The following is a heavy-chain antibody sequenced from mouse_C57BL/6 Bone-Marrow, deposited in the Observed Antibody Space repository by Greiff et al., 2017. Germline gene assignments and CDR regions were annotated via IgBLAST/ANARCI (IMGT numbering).Heavy chain of an antibody. V-gene: IGHV1-81*01. CDR3: AKPFYYGNYIWFAY. J-gene: IGHJ3*01. D-gene: IGHD2-1*01. Sequence: QVQLQQSGAELARPGASVKLSCKASGYTFTSYGISWVKQRTGQGLEWIGEIYPRSGNTYYNEKFKGKATLTADKSSSTAYMELRSLTSEDSAVYFCAKPFYYGNYIWFAYWGQGTLVTVSA. CDR1: GYTFTSYG. CDR2: IYPRSGNT.